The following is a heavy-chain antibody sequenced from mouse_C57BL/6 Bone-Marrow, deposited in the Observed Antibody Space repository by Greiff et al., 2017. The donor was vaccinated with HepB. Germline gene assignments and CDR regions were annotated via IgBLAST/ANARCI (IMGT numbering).Heavy chain of an antibody. V-gene: IGHV1-59*01. Sequence: QVQLQQPGAELVRPGPSVKLSCKASGYTFTSYWLHWVKQRPGQGLEWIGVIDPSDSYTNYNQKFKGKATLTVDTSSSTAYMQLSSLTSEDSAVYYCARGPFITTGDYWGKGTTLTVSS. CDR3: ARGPFITTGDY. J-gene: IGHJ2*01. CDR2: IDPSDSYT. CDR1: GYTFTSYW. D-gene: IGHD1-1*01.